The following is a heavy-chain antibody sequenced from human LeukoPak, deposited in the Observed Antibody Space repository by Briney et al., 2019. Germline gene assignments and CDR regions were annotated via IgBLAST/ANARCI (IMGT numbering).Heavy chain of an antibody. CDR2: INPSGGST. CDR1: GYTFTTYY. Sequence: GASVKVSCKASGYTFTTYYMHWVRQAPGQGLEWMGIINPSGGSTSYAQKFKGRVTMTTDTSTSTAYMELRSLRSDDTAVYYCARDQAYCSSTSCWPFDYWGQGTLVTVSS. D-gene: IGHD2-2*01. V-gene: IGHV1-46*01. CDR3: ARDQAYCSSTSCWPFDY. J-gene: IGHJ4*02.